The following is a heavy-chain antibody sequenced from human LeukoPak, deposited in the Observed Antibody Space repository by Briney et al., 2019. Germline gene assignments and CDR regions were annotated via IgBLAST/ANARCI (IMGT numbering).Heavy chain of an antibody. Sequence: GGSLRLSCAASGFTFSSFGMSWVRQAPGKGLEWVSAISSTGGTAYYADSVKGRFTISRDNAKNSLYLQMNSLRAEDTAVYYCARAITNYGYIFDYWGQGTLVTVSS. J-gene: IGHJ4*02. CDR1: GFTFSSFG. D-gene: IGHD5-18*01. CDR2: ISSTGGTA. V-gene: IGHV3-23*01. CDR3: ARAITNYGYIFDY.